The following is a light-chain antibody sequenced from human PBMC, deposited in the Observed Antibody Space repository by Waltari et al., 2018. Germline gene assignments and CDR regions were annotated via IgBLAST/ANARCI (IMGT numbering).Light chain of an antibody. Sequence: QSALTQPASVSGSPGQSLTISCTGTSSDAGFYNLVSWYQQHPGKAPKLIIFEVNKRPSGISNRFSASKSGNTASLTISALQAEDEADYYCCSYAGSNTFVLFGGGTTLTVL. CDR3: CSYAGSNTFVL. CDR1: SSDAGFYNL. V-gene: IGLV2-23*02. CDR2: EVN. J-gene: IGLJ2*01.